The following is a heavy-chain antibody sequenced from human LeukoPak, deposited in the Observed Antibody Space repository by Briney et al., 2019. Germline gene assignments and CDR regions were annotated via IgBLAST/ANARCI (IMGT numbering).Heavy chain of an antibody. Sequence: GALRLSCAVSGLTFSNYAMSWVRQAPGKGLEWVSVIGGSGVNTYYADSVKGRFTISRDNAKNSLYLQMNSLRAEDTAVYYCARDSPLVRVFDYWGQGTLVTVSS. D-gene: IGHD6-13*01. CDR3: ARDSPLVRVFDY. CDR1: GLTFSNYA. CDR2: IGGSGVNT. J-gene: IGHJ4*02. V-gene: IGHV3-23*01.